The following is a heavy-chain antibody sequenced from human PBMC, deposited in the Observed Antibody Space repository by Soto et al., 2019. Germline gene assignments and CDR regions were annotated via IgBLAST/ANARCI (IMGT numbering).Heavy chain of an antibody. D-gene: IGHD2-2*01. CDR3: ARDGPGYCSSTSCYEWWFDP. J-gene: IGHJ5*02. Sequence: SVKVSCKASGGTFSSYAISWVRQAPGQGLEWMGGIIPIFGTANYAQKFQGRVTITRDTSASTAYMELSSLRSEDTAVYYCARDGPGYCSSTSCYEWWFDPWGQGTLVTVSS. V-gene: IGHV1-69*05. CDR2: IIPIFGTA. CDR1: GGTFSSYA.